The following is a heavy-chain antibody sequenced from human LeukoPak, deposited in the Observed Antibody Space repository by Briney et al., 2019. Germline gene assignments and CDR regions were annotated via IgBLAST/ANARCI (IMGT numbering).Heavy chain of an antibody. V-gene: IGHV4-59*07. D-gene: IGHD6-19*01. CDR2: IYYSGST. Sequence: SDTLSHTCSVSGGSISSYYWSWLRQPPGKGLEGIGYIYYSGSTSYNPSLKSRVTISVDTSKNQFSLKLSSVTAADTAVYYCARGRYSSGWYVDYFDYWGQGTLVTVSS. J-gene: IGHJ4*02. CDR3: ARGRYSSGWYVDYFDY. CDR1: GGSISSYY.